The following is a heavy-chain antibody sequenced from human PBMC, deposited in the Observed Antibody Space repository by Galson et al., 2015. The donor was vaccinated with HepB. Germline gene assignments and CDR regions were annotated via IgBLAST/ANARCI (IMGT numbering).Heavy chain of an antibody. J-gene: IGHJ4*02. CDR2: SDPEDGET. D-gene: IGHD2-15*01. V-gene: IGHV1-24*01. CDR3: ATPRKYCSGGSCYSFGSGGGGVFDY. CDR1: GYTLTELS. Sequence: SVKVSCKVSGYTLTELSMHWVRQAPGKGLEWMGGSDPEDGETIYAQKFQGRVTMTEDTSTDTAYMELSSLRSEDTAVYYCATPRKYCSGGSCYSFGSGGGGVFDYWGQGTLVTVSS.